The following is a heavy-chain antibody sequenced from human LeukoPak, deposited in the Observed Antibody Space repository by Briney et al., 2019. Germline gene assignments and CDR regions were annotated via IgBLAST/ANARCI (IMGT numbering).Heavy chain of an antibody. J-gene: IGHJ5*02. CDR2: IYYSGST. Sequence: SETLPLTCTVSGGSISSGGYYWSWIRQHPGKGLEWIGYIYYSGSTYYNPSLKSRVTISVDTSKNQFSLKLSSVTAADTAVCYCARDRPDYWFDPWGQGTLVTVSS. V-gene: IGHV4-31*03. D-gene: IGHD5-12*01. CDR3: ARDRPDYWFDP. CDR1: GGSISSGGYY.